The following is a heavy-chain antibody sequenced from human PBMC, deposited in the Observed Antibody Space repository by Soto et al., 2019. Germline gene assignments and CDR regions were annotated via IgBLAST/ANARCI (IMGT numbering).Heavy chain of an antibody. D-gene: IGHD6-19*01. Sequence: GGSLRLSCAASGFTFSSYAMGWVRQAPGKGLEWVSSISSSSTFIYYADSMKGRFTISRDNAKNSLYLQMNSLRAEDTAVYYCATTQSGWYGQGGFDYWGQGTLVTVSS. V-gene: IGHV3-21*01. CDR3: ATTQSGWYGQGGFDY. CDR1: GFTFSSYA. J-gene: IGHJ4*02. CDR2: ISSSSTFI.